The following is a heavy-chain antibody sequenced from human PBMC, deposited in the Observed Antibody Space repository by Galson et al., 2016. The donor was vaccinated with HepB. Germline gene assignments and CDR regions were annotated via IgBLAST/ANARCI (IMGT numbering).Heavy chain of an antibody. CDR1: GFSLTTNAMQ. CDR3: AHSHEGGYSYSYDY. V-gene: IGHV2-5*08. D-gene: IGHD5-18*01. CDR2: IYWDDDK. Sequence: PALVKPTQTLTLTCTFSGFSLTTNAMQVAWIRQPPGKALEWLALIYWDDDKRYNPSLRSRLTITKDTSKNQVVLRMTKMEPVDTATYYCAHSHEGGYSYSYDYWGQGTLVTVSS. J-gene: IGHJ4*02.